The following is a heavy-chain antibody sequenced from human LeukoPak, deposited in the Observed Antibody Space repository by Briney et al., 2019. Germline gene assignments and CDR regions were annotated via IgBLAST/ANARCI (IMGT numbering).Heavy chain of an antibody. V-gene: IGHV3-43*02. CDR1: GFTFDDYA. J-gene: IGHJ6*02. D-gene: IGHD2-15*01. CDR2: ISGDGGST. Sequence: PGGSLRLSCAASGFTFDDYAMHWVRQAPGKGLEWVSLISGDGGSTYYADSVKGRFTISRDNSKNSLYLQMNSLRTEDTALYYCAKGQSGACSGGSCYGMDVWGQGTTATVSS. CDR3: AKGQSGACSGGSCYGMDV.